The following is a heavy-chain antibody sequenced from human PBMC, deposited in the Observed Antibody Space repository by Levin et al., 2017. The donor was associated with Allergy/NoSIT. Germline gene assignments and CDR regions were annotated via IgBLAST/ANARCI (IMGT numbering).Heavy chain of an antibody. Sequence: LSLTCAASGFTFSKYDMHWVRQAAGKGLEWVSAIGLAGDTYYPDSVKGRFTISREDAKNSLYLQMNSLRAGDTAVYYCARGGFMVRGIDLPDYWGQGTLVTVSS. V-gene: IGHV3-13*04. D-gene: IGHD3-10*01. CDR3: ARGGFMVRGIDLPDY. CDR1: GFTFSKYD. J-gene: IGHJ4*02. CDR2: IGLAGDT.